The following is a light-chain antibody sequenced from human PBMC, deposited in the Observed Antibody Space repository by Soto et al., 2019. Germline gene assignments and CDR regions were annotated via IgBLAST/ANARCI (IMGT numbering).Light chain of an antibody. CDR3: QSYDATNQV. V-gene: IGLV6-57*01. CDR1: SGSIASNY. Sequence: NFMLTQPHSVSESPGKTVIISCTRSSGSIASNYVQWYQQRPGSSPTTVIYEDNQRPSGVPDRFSGSIDSSSNSASLTISGLETEDEADYSCQSYDATNQVFGGGTTLTVL. CDR2: EDN. J-gene: IGLJ3*02.